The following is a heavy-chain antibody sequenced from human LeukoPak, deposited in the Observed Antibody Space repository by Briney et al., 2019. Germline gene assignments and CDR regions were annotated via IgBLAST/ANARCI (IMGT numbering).Heavy chain of an antibody. D-gene: IGHD3-22*01. V-gene: IGHV1-24*01. J-gene: IGHJ4*02. CDR2: FDPEDGET. Sequence: ASVKVSCKVSGYSLTELSMHRVRQAPGKGLEWMGGFDPEDGETIYAQKFQGRVTMTEDTSTDTAYMELSSLRSEDTAVYYCATETLYDSSGYPDYWGQGTLVTVSS. CDR1: GYSLTELS. CDR3: ATETLYDSSGYPDY.